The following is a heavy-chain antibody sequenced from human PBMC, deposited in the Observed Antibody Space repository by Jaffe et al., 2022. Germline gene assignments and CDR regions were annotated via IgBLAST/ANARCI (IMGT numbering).Heavy chain of an antibody. CDR2: ISSSSSYI. CDR1: GFTFSSYS. J-gene: IGHJ6*03. CDR3: ARVPGRDSNPAYYYYYMDV. D-gene: IGHD4-4*01. V-gene: IGHV3-21*01. Sequence: EVQLVESGGGLVKPGGSLRLSCAASGFTFSSYSMNWVRQAPGKGLEWVSSISSSSSYIYYADSVKGRFTISRDNAKNSLYLQMNSLRAEDTAVYYCARVPGRDSNPAYYYYYMDVWGKGTTVTVSS.